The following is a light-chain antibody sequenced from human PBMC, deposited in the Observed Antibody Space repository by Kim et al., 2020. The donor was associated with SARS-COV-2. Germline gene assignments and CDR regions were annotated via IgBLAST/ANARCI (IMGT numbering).Light chain of an antibody. J-gene: IGLJ3*02. CDR1: SGSIGSNY. V-gene: IGLV6-57*02. CDR2: EDN. CDR3: QSYDSSNQV. Sequence: KTVTISGNSSSGSIGSNYVQGYQQRPGSAPTTVIYEDNQRPSGVPDRFSGSIDSSSNSASLTSSGLETEDEADYYCQSYDSSNQVFGGGTQLTVL.